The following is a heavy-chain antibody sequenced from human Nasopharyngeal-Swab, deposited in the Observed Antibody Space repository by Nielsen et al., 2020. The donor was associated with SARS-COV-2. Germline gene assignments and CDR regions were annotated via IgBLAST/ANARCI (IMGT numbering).Heavy chain of an antibody. D-gene: IGHD3-22*01. CDR1: GFTFSSYA. CDR3: ARDRTTLHMIVVVIGAFDI. Sequence: GESLKISCAASGFTFSSYAMHWVRQAPGKGLEWVAVISYDGSNKYYADSVKGRFTISRDNSKNTLYLQMNSLRAEDTAVYYCARDRTTLHMIVVVIGAFDIWGQGTMVTVSS. V-gene: IGHV3-30*04. CDR2: ISYDGSNK. J-gene: IGHJ3*02.